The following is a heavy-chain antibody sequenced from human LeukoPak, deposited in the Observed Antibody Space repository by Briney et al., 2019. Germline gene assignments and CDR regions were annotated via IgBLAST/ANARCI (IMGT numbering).Heavy chain of an antibody. D-gene: IGHD3-10*01. Sequence: KPGGSLRLSCAASGFTFSSYSMNWVRQAPGKGLEWVSSISSSSSYIYYADSVKGRITISRDNAKNSLYLQMNSLRAEDTAAYYCARVNVLLWFGESSNTYYFDYWGQGTLVTVSS. CDR1: GFTFSSYS. CDR3: ARVNVLLWFGESSNTYYFDY. CDR2: ISSSSSYI. V-gene: IGHV3-21*01. J-gene: IGHJ4*02.